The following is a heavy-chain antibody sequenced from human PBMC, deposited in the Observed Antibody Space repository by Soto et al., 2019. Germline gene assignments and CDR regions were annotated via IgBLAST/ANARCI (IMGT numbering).Heavy chain of an antibody. J-gene: IGHJ6*02. CDR1: SGYVSRDSPY. CDR3: ARDSRDSSWLWGLDV. Sequence: SETLSLTRPSTSGYVSRDSPYSPCVRQPPGKELEWIGYIHYSGSTSYNPSLKSRVTMSVDTSKNQFSLKLNSVTAADTAVYYCARDSRDSSWLWGLDVSRQATTVT. V-gene: IGHV4-61*01. D-gene: IGHD6-13*01. CDR2: IHYSGST.